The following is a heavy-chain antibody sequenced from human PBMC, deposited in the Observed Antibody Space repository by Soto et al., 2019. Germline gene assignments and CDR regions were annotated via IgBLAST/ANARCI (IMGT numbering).Heavy chain of an antibody. Sequence: GGSLRLSCAASGFIFSGSAMHWVRQASGKGLEWVGRIRSKPNNYATAYAASVKGRFTISRDDSKNTAYLQMNSLKTEDTAVYYCTRSIDDSAYWLDYWGQGTLVTVYS. CDR3: TRSIDDSAYWLDY. CDR1: GFIFSGSA. J-gene: IGHJ4*02. D-gene: IGHD3-22*01. CDR2: IRSKPNNYAT. V-gene: IGHV3-73*01.